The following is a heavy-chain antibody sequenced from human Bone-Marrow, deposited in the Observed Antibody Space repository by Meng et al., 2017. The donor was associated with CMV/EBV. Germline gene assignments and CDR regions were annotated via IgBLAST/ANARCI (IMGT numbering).Heavy chain of an antibody. CDR1: GFTFSSYG. CDR3: AKGVNRIVVVPAAIDY. CDR2: IWYDGSNK. Sequence: GESLKISCAASGFTFSSYGMHWVRQAPGKGLEWVAVIWYDGSNKYYADSVKGRFTISRDNSKNTLYLQMNSLRAEDTAVYYCAKGVNRIVVVPAAIDYWGQGTLVTVSS. D-gene: IGHD2-2*01. V-gene: IGHV3-33*06. J-gene: IGHJ4*02.